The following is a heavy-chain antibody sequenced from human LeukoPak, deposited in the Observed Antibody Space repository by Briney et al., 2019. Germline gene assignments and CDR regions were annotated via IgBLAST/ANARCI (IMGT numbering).Heavy chain of an antibody. D-gene: IGHD5-18*01. V-gene: IGHV3-48*03. CDR2: ISSSGSTI. CDR3: AREVATGYSYGYGWFDP. J-gene: IGHJ5*02. CDR1: GFTFSSYE. Sequence: PGGSLRLSCAASGFTFSSYEINWVRQAPGKGLEWVSYISSSGSTIYYADSVKGRFTISRDNAKNSLYLQMNSLRAEDTAVYYCAREVATGYSYGYGWFDPWGQGTLVTVSS.